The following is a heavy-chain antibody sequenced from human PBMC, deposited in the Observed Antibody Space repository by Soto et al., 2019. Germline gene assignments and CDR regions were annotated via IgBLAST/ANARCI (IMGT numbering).Heavy chain of an antibody. CDR1: GGYISSYY. Sequence: SETLSLTCTVSGGYISSYYWSWIRQPPGKGLEWIGYIYYSGSTNYNPSLKSRVTISVDTSKNQFSLKLSSVTAADTAVYYCARDLQIFGFDYWGQGTLVTVSS. D-gene: IGHD3-3*01. CDR3: ARDLQIFGFDY. CDR2: IYYSGST. V-gene: IGHV4-59*01. J-gene: IGHJ4*02.